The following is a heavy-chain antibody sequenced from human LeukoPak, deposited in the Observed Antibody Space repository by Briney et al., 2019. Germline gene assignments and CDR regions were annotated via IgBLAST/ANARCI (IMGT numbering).Heavy chain of an antibody. V-gene: IGHV3-48*01. CDR3: ARGSTYYDSSGQVPFDY. CDR1: GFIFSQYS. D-gene: IGHD3-22*01. Sequence: GGSLRLSCAASGFIFSQYSMDWVRQAPGKGLEWGSYISGSSSTIYYADSVKGRFTISRDNGKNTLYLQMNSLRAEDTAVYYCARGSTYYDSSGQVPFDYWGQGTLVTVSS. CDR2: ISGSSSTI. J-gene: IGHJ4*02.